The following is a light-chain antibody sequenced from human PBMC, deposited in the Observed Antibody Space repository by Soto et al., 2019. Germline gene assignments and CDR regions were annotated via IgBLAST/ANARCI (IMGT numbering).Light chain of an antibody. CDR1: QSISTN. V-gene: IGKV3-15*01. Sequence: IVMTQSPATLSVSPGERVTLSCRASQSISTNLAWYQRKPGQAPRLLINGASTRATVIQANFSGSGSGTQFTLTIRSLQSEDFGTYYCKQYNTWPGTFGQGTKVDIK. J-gene: IGKJ1*01. CDR2: GAS. CDR3: KQYNTWPGT.